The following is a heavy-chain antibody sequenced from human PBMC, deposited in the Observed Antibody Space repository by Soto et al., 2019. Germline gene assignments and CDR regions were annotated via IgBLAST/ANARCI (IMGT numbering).Heavy chain of an antibody. CDR3: AIDEVVMKGYREMGYRDY. V-gene: IGHV4-4*02. J-gene: IGHJ4*02. CDR1: GGSISRSNW. D-gene: IGHD2-15*01. CDR2: IYQSGST. Sequence: SETLSLTCAVSGGSISRSNWWSWVRQPPGKGLEWIGEIYQSGSTNYSPSLKSRVTISVDKSKNQFSLRLTSVTAADTAVYYCAIDEVVMKGYREMGYRDYWGQGTLVTVSS.